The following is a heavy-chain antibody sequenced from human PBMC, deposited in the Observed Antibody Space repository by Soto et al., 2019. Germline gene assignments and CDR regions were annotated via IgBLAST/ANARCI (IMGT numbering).Heavy chain of an antibody. D-gene: IGHD1-20*01. CDR2: IYYSGST. CDR1: GGSISSSSYY. Sequence: QLQLQESGPGLVKPSETLSLTCTVSGGSISSSSYYWGWIRQPPGKGLEWIGSIYYSGSTYYNPSLKSRVTISVHTSKNQFSLKLSSVTAADTAVYYCARRGFITGTSKEADYWGQGTLVTVSS. V-gene: IGHV4-39*01. J-gene: IGHJ4*02. CDR3: ARRGFITGTSKEADY.